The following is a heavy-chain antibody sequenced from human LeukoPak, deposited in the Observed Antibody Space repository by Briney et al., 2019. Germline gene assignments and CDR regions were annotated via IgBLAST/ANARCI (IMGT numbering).Heavy chain of an antibody. CDR2: IYYSGST. J-gene: IGHJ4*02. Sequence: SETLSLTCTVSGGSISSSSYCWGWIRQPPGKGLEWIGSIYYSGSTNYNPSLKSRVTISVDTSKNQFSLKLSSVTAADTAVYYCARGLYYYDSSVGYWGQGTLVTVSS. CDR3: ARGLYYYDSSVGY. V-gene: IGHV4-39*07. D-gene: IGHD3-22*01. CDR1: GGSISSSSYC.